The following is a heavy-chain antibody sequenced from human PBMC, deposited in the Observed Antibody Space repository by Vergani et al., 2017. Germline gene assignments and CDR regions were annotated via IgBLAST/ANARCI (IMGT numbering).Heavy chain of an antibody. CDR3: ARGLRVPVHNSESFTLSKGAFDI. V-gene: IGHV4-34*01. D-gene: IGHD2-2*01. CDR2: INHSGST. CDR1: GGSFPGYY. Sequence: QVQLQQWGAGLLKPSETLSLTCAVYGGSFPGYYWSWIRQSPGKGLEWIGEINHSGSTNYNPSLKRRVTILIDMSKNQFSLKVSSVTAADTAVYYCARGLRVPVHNSESFTLSKGAFDIWGQGTMVTVSS. J-gene: IGHJ3*02.